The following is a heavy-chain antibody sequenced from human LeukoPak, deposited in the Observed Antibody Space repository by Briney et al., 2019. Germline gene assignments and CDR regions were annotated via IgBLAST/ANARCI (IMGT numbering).Heavy chain of an antibody. V-gene: IGHV1-46*01. CDR3: ASSIVVVPAAIGSWFDP. Sequence: GASVKVSCKASGYTFTSYHMHWVRQAPGQGLEWMGIINPSSGSTSYAQKFQGRVTITADESTSTAYMELSSLRSEDTAVYYCASSIVVVPAAIGSWFDPWGQGTLVTVSS. CDR2: INPSSGST. J-gene: IGHJ5*02. D-gene: IGHD2-2*02. CDR1: GYTFTSYH.